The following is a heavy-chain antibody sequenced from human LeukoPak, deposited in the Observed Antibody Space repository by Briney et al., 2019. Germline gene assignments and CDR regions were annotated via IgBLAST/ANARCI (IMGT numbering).Heavy chain of an antibody. CDR1: GGSFSGYY. CDR2: INHSGRT. D-gene: IGHD3-10*01. J-gene: IGHJ5*02. CDR3: ARGHYYGSGSYYNVRSSNWFDP. Sequence: TSETLSLTCAVYGGSFSGYYWSWIRQPPGKGLEWIGEINHSGRTNYNPSLKSRVTISVDTSKNQFSLKLSSVTAADTAVYYCARGHYYGSGSYYNVRSSNWFDPWGQGTLSPSPQ. V-gene: IGHV4-34*01.